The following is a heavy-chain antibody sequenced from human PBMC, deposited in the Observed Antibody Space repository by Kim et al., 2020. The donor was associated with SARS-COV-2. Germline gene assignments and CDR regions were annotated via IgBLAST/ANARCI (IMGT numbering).Heavy chain of an antibody. D-gene: IGHD1-1*01. Sequence: GGYLRLSCAASGFSFSGSPLHWVRQASGKGLEWVGRIRSKANSYATGYAASVKGRFTISRDDSKNTAYLEMSGLKTEDTALYYCTRIPATTLAFWDAFDIWGQGTMVTVSS. CDR3: TRIPATTLAFWDAFDI. CDR2: IRSKANSYAT. CDR1: GFSFSGSP. V-gene: IGHV3-73*01. J-gene: IGHJ3*02.